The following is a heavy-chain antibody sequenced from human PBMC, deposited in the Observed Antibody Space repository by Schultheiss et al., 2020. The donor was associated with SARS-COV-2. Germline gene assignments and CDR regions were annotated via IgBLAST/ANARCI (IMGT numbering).Heavy chain of an antibody. CDR2: IYSGGNT. CDR1: GFIFSSYA. Sequence: GGSLRLSCAASGFIFSSYALYWVRQAPGKGLQWVSVIYSGGNTHYADSVRGRFIISRDNSKNTLYLQMTSLRVEDTAMYYCVRDGPAASYGMDVWGQGTLVTVSS. D-gene: IGHD2-2*01. J-gene: IGHJ6*02. V-gene: IGHV3-66*01. CDR3: VRDGPAASYGMDV.